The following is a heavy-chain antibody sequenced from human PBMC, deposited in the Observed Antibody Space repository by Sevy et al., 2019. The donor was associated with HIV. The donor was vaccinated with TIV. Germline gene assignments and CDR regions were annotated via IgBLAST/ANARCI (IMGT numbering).Heavy chain of an antibody. CDR1: GFTFSTYK. D-gene: IGHD2-2*01. Sequence: GGSLRLSCAASGFTFSTYKMNWVRQAPGKGLEWVSSISSLSNYIYYADSVKGRFTISRDNPKNSLFLQMNSLRAEDTALYYCVRERGYGSGTTCYAAGGMDVWGQVTTVTVSS. CDR3: VRERGYGSGTTCYAAGGMDV. V-gene: IGHV3-21*01. J-gene: IGHJ6*02. CDR2: ISSLSNYI.